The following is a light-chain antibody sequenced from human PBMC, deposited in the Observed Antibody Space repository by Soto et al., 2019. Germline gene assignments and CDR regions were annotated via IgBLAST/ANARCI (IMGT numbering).Light chain of an antibody. CDR3: QQYDDHSIT. V-gene: IGKV1-5*01. CDR1: QSISRW. CDR2: DAS. Sequence: DIQLTQSPSTLSASVGARVTITCRASQSISRWLAWYKQKPGKAPKLLIYDASSLESGVPYRVSGSGYGKEVTLTISSLQTGDFGTYYCQQYDDHSITFGQGTRLEIK. J-gene: IGKJ5*01.